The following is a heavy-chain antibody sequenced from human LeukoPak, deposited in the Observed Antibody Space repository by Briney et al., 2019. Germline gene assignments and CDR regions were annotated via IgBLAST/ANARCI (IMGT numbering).Heavy chain of an antibody. J-gene: IGHJ5*02. D-gene: IGHD1-26*01. V-gene: IGHV4-30-2*01. CDR3: ARDAGYPTGEWELANWFDP. CDR1: GGSISSGGYY. CDR2: IYHSGST. Sequence: SETLSLTCTVSGGSISSGGYYWNWIRQPPGKGLEWIGYIYHSGSTYYNPSLKSRVTISVDRSKNQFSLKLSSVTAADTAVYYCARDAGYPTGEWELANWFDPWGQGTLVTVSS.